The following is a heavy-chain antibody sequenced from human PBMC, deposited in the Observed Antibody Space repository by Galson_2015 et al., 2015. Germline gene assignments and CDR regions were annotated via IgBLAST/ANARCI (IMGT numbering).Heavy chain of an antibody. CDR1: GYTFTSYD. V-gene: IGHV1-8*01. CDR2: MNPNSGNT. D-gene: IGHD2-21*02. Sequence: SVKVSCKASGYTFTSYDINWVRQATGQGLEWMGWMNPNSGNTGYAQKFQGRVTMTRNTSISTAYMELSSLRSEDTAVYYCARDCYCAALSTEMDALDISGPCIMATVSS. J-gene: IGHJ3*02. CDR3: ARDCYCAALSTEMDALDI.